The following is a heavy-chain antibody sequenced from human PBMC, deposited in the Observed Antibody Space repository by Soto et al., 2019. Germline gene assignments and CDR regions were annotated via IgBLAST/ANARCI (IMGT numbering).Heavy chain of an antibody. J-gene: IGHJ5*02. V-gene: IGHV3-33*01. CDR1: GFTFSSYG. Sequence: GGSLRLSCAASGFTFSSYGMHWVRQAPGKGLEWVAVIWYDGSNKYYADSVKGRFTISRDNSKNTLYLQMNSLRAEDTAVYYCAREGVSCSGGSCYHNWFDPWGQGTLVTVSS. D-gene: IGHD2-15*01. CDR3: AREGVSCSGGSCYHNWFDP. CDR2: IWYDGSNK.